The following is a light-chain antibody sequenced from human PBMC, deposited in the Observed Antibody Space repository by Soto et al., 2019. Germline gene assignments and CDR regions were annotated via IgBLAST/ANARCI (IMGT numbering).Light chain of an antibody. V-gene: IGLV2-11*01. CDR1: SSDVGGYNF. J-gene: IGLJ3*02. CDR2: DVS. Sequence: QSALTQPRSVSGSPGQSVTISCTGTSSDVGGYNFVSWYQQHPGKAPKFLIYDVSKRPSGVPDRFSGSKSGNTASLTISGLQAEDEAGYYCCSYAGSYAWVFGGGTKLTVL. CDR3: CSYAGSYAWV.